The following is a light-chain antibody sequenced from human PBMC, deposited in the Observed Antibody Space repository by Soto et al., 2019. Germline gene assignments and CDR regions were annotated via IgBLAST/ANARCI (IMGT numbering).Light chain of an antibody. CDR2: AAS. Sequence: DCHRTQSPSSLSASVGDRVTITCRASQSVSIYLNWYQQKPGKAPNLLISAASSLQNGVPSRFRGSGSGTDFTLTISGLQPEDFATYYCQQSYSTPPWTFGQGTKVDIK. J-gene: IGKJ1*01. CDR1: QSVSIY. V-gene: IGKV1-39*01. CDR3: QQSYSTPPWT.